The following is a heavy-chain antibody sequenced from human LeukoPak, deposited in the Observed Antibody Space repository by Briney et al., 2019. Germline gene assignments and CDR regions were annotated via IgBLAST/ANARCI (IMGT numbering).Heavy chain of an antibody. CDR1: GYTFTSYG. D-gene: IGHD6-13*01. CDR2: ISAYNGNT. CDR3: ARAPEYSSSWPI. V-gene: IGHV1-18*01. J-gene: IGHJ3*02. Sequence: ASVKVSCKAPGYTFTSYGISWVRQAPGQGLEWMGWISAYNGNTNYAQKLQGRVTMTTDTSTSTAYLELRSLRSDDTAVYYCARAPEYSSSWPIWGQGTMVTVSS.